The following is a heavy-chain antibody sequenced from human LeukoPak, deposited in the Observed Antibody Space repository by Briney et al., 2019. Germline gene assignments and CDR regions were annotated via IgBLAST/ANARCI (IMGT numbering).Heavy chain of an antibody. CDR2: ISSSSSYI. Sequence: GGSLRLSCAASGFTFSSYSMNWVRQAPGKGLEWVSSISSSSSYIYYADSVKGRFTISRDNSKNTLYLQMNSLRAEDTAVYYCAKAARYSSGWYIDYNWFDPWGQGTLVTVSS. J-gene: IGHJ5*02. D-gene: IGHD6-19*01. CDR1: GFTFSSYS. V-gene: IGHV3-21*01. CDR3: AKAARYSSGWYIDYNWFDP.